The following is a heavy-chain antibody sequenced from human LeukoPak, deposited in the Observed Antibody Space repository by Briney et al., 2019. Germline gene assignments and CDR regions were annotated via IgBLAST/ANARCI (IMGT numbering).Heavy chain of an antibody. V-gene: IGHV4-34*01. Sequence: SETLSLTCAVYGGSFCGYYWSWIRQPPGKGLEWIGEINHSGSTNYNPSLKSRVTISVDTSKNQFSLKLSSVTAADTAVYYCARHGGIVESWFDPWGQGTLVTVSS. D-gene: IGHD2-15*01. CDR1: GGSFCGYY. CDR2: INHSGST. J-gene: IGHJ5*02. CDR3: ARHGGIVESWFDP.